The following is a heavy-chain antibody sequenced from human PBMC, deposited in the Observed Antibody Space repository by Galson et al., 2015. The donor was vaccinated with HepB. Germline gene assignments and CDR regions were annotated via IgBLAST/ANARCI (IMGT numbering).Heavy chain of an antibody. V-gene: IGHV1-18*01. D-gene: IGHD4-17*01. CDR1: GYTFTSYG. CDR2: ISAYNGNT. J-gene: IGHJ5*02. CDR3: ARDPKMTTVTTGFDP. Sequence: SVKVSCKASGYTFTSYGISWVRQAPGQGLEWMGWISAYNGNTNDAQKLQGRVTMTTDTSTSTAYMELRSLRSDDTVVYYCARDPKMTTVTTGFDPWGQGTLVTVSS.